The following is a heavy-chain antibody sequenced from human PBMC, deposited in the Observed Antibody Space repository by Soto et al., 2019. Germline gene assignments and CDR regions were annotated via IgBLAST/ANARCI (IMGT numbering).Heavy chain of an antibody. V-gene: IGHV4-39*01. D-gene: IGHD2-15*01. Sequence: SSETLSLTCSVSGYSVTSSDYYWAWIRQPPGKGLEWIGSMFYSGLTYYNPSLKSRVALSVDTSKNQFSVRLNSVTAADTAVYYCAPLSVSLSGPYGIHVWGQGTTVTVSS. CDR1: GYSVTSSDYY. CDR3: APLSVSLSGPYGIHV. CDR2: MFYSGLT. J-gene: IGHJ6*02.